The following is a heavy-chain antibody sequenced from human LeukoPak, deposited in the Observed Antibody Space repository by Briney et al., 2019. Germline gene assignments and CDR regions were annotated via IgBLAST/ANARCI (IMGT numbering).Heavy chain of an antibody. CDR3: ARVVGVTDAFDI. CDR1: GYTFTGYY. J-gene: IGHJ3*02. Sequence: ASVKVSCKASGYTFTGYYMHWVRQAPGQGLEWMGWISAYNGNTNYAQKLQGRVTMTTDTSTSTAYMELRSLRSDDTAVYYCARVVGVTDAFDIWGQGTMVTVSS. CDR2: ISAYNGNT. D-gene: IGHD1-26*01. V-gene: IGHV1-18*04.